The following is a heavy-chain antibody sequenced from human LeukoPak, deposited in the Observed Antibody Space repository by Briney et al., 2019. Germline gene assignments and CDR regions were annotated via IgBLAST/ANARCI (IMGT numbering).Heavy chain of an antibody. Sequence: SETLSLTCVVYGGSFSGYYWSWIRQPPGKGLEWIGEINHSGSTNYNPSLKSRVTISVDTSKNQFSLKLSSVTAADTAVYYCARVLKDIVVVVAAGWFDPWGQGTLVTVSS. V-gene: IGHV4-34*01. CDR1: GGSFSGYY. CDR3: ARVLKDIVVVVAAGWFDP. D-gene: IGHD2-15*01. J-gene: IGHJ5*02. CDR2: INHSGST.